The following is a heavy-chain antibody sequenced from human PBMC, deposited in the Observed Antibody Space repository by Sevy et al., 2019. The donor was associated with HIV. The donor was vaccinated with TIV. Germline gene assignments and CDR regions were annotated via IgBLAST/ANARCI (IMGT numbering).Heavy chain of an antibody. Sequence: GGSLRLSCEASGFTFSHAWMSWVRQAPGKGLEWVGRIKSKPDGGTTDYAAPVKGRFTISRDDSKNTLFLQMNSLKTEDTAVYYCSTDPIIVLLVTDGMDVWGQRTTVTVSS. J-gene: IGHJ6*02. CDR1: GFTFSHAW. D-gene: IGHD2-8*02. CDR2: IKSKPDGGTT. CDR3: STDPIIVLLVTDGMDV. V-gene: IGHV3-15*01.